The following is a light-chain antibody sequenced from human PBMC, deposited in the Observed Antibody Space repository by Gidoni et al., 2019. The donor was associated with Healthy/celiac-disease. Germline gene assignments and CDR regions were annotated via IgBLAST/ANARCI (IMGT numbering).Light chain of an antibody. CDR3: CSYAGSPDVV. V-gene: IGLV2-11*01. CDR2: DVS. Sequence: QSALTQPRSVSGSPGQSVTIPCTGTSSDVGGYNYVSWYHQHPGKAPKLMLYDVSKRPSGVPDRFSSSQSGNTASLTISGLQAEDEADYYCCSYAGSPDVVFGGGTKLTVL. J-gene: IGLJ2*01. CDR1: SSDVGGYNY.